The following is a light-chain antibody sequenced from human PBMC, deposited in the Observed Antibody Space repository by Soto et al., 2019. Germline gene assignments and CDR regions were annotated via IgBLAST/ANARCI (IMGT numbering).Light chain of an antibody. CDR1: QTITTY. CDR2: GAS. Sequence: DIQMTQSPSSLSASVGDRVTISCRASQTITTYLNWYQQKPGKAPQLLIYGASILQSGVPSRFTGSGSGTEFSLTISSLQPDDFATYHCQQTHSTPWTFGQGTKMEIK. CDR3: QQTHSTPWT. V-gene: IGKV1-39*01. J-gene: IGKJ1*01.